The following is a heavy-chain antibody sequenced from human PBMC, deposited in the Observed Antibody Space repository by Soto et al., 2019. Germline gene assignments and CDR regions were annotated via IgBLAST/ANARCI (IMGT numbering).Heavy chain of an antibody. J-gene: IGHJ4*02. CDR1: GFTFSSYG. CDR2: IWYDGSNK. D-gene: IGHD3-22*01. Sequence: QVQLVESGGGVVQPGRSLRLSCAASGFTFSSYGMHWVRQAPGKGLEWVAVIWYDGSNKYYADSVKGRFTISRDNSKNTLYLQMNSLRAEDTAVYFCARAYYYDSSGYYSGAYFDYWGQGTLVTVSS. V-gene: IGHV3-33*01. CDR3: ARAYYYDSSGYYSGAYFDY.